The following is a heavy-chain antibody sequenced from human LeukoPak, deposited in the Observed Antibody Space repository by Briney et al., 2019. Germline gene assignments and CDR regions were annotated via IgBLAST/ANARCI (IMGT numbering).Heavy chain of an antibody. CDR2: IIPILGIA. Sequence: ASVKVSCKASGYTFTGYYMHWVRQAPGQGLEWMGRIIPILGIANYAQKFQGRVTITADKSTSTAYMELSSLRSEDTAVYYCARDRNEDYGDYYAFDIWGQGTMVTVSS. CDR3: ARDRNEDYGDYYAFDI. J-gene: IGHJ3*02. V-gene: IGHV1-69*04. CDR1: GYTFTGYY. D-gene: IGHD4-17*01.